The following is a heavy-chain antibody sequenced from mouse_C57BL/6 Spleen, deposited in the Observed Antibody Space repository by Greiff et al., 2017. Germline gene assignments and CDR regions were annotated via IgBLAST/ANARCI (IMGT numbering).Heavy chain of an antibody. CDR1: GFTFSDAW. CDR3: TRVGYAMDY. V-gene: IGHV6-6*01. Sequence: EVKLMESGGGLVQPGGSMKLSCAASGFTFSDAWMDWVCQSSGKGLAWVAEIRNKANNHATYFAEAVKGRFNTSRVDSKRSVYLQMNSVRAEDTGIYYCTRVGYAMDYWGQGTSVTVSS. J-gene: IGHJ4*01. CDR2: IRNKANNHAT.